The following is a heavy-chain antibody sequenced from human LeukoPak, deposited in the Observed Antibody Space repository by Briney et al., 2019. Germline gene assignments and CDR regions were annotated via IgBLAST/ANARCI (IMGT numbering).Heavy chain of an antibody. D-gene: IGHD3-10*01. Sequence: KTSETLSLTCTVSGGSISSYYWSWIRQPAGKGLEWLGRIYTSGSTNYSPSLKSRVTMSVDTSKNQFSLKLSSVTAADTAVYYCARDVHYYGSGSYSDYWGQGTLVTVSS. V-gene: IGHV4-4*07. CDR3: ARDVHYYGSGSYSDY. J-gene: IGHJ4*02. CDR2: IYTSGST. CDR1: GGSISSYY.